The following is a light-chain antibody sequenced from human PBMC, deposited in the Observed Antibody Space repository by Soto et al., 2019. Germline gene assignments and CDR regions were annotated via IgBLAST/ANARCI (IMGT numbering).Light chain of an antibody. CDR3: QQYKNWPLT. CDR2: GAS. V-gene: IGKV3-15*01. J-gene: IGKJ4*01. Sequence: EIVMTQSPATLSVSPGGRATLSCRASQSVSSNLAWYQQKPGQAPRLLIYGASTRATGFPARFSGSGSGTEFTLTISSLQSEDFAVYYGQQYKNWPLTFGGGTRVEI. CDR1: QSVSSN.